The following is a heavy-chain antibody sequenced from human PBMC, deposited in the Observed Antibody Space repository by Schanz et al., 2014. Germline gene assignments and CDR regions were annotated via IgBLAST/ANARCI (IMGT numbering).Heavy chain of an antibody. CDR3: GEYGSDSYTDP. CDR2: FVPRLRVA. D-gene: IGHD3-10*01. CDR1: GGTLQSYT. V-gene: IGHV1-69*02. Sequence: QVQLVQSGAEVKKPGSSVKVSCKASGGTLQSYTFSWVRQAPGQGLEWMGRFVPRLRVALYAQNFRGRVTITADSSTNTAYMELKNLRSEDTAVYYCGEYGSDSYTDPWGQGTLVTVSS. J-gene: IGHJ5*02.